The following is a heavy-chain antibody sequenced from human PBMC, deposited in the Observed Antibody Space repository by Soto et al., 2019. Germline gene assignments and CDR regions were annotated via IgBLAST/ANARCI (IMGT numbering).Heavy chain of an antibody. Sequence: QVQLVQSGAEVKKPGTSVMVSCQASGYTFTKYAMQWVRQALGQRLEWMGWINAGNGNTKYSQKLQGRLTITRDASANTAYMDLRSLTSEVTAVYYCARGIWVATTASYYFDSWGQGTQVTVSS. CDR2: INAGNGNT. CDR1: GYTFTKYA. CDR3: ARGIWVATTASYYFDS. D-gene: IGHD5-12*01. V-gene: IGHV1-3*01. J-gene: IGHJ4*02.